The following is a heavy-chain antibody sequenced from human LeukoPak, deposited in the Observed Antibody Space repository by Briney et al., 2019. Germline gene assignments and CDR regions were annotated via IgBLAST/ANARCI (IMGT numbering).Heavy chain of an antibody. D-gene: IGHD3-10*01. CDR1: GYTFTGYY. CDR2: INPNSGGT. CDR3: ARGENSYGSGRRVSSWFDP. V-gene: IGHV1-2*02. Sequence: VASVKVSCKASGYTFTGYYMHWVRQAPGQGLEWMGWINPNSGGTNYAQKFQGRVTMTRDTSISTAYMELSRLRSDDTAVYYCARGENSYGSGRRVSSWFDPWGKGTLVTVSS. J-gene: IGHJ5*02.